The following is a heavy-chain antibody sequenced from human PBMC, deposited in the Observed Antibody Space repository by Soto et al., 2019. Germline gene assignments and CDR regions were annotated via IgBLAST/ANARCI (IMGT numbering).Heavy chain of an antibody. Sequence: QVQLQQWGAGLLKPSETLALTCAVYGGSFSGYYWSWIRQPPGKGLEWIGEINHGGSTNYNPSLRSLVTVTVDASEYQFNLQLGSVDAAAAAVYDSAGDIVLVPGALQYRWFDPWGEGTLVAVSS. CDR2: INHGGST. J-gene: IGHJ5*02. V-gene: IGHV4-34*01. CDR1: GGSFSGYY. D-gene: IGHD2-2*01. CDR3: AGDIVLVPGALQYRWFDP.